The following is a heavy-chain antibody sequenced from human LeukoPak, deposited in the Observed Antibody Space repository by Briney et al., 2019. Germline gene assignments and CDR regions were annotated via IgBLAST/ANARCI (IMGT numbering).Heavy chain of an antibody. J-gene: IGHJ4*02. D-gene: IGHD2-2*01. CDR3: VRGGYCSSNTCYSGKDPLDY. V-gene: IGHV3-74*01. CDR1: GFTFSSYW. CDR2: INSDGSYT. Sequence: GESLRLSRAASGFTFSSYWMHWVRQAPGKGLVWVSRINSDGSYTSYADSVKGRFTISRDNAKNTLYLQMSSLGAEDTAVYYCVRGGYCSSNTCYSGKDPLDYWGQGTLVTVSS.